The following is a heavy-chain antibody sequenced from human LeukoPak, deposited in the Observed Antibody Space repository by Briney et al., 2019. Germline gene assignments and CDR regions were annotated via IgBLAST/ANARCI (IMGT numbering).Heavy chain of an antibody. Sequence: PGGSLRLSCAASGFAFTNAWMNWVRQAPGKGLEWVSSVSGSGDGTYYAHSVKGRFTISRDNSKKTPDLHMDSLRAEDTAVYYCAKERLGGNYGDYAVDYWGQGTMVAVSS. CDR3: AKERLGGNYGDYAVDY. D-gene: IGHD4-17*01. V-gene: IGHV3-23*01. CDR2: VSGSGDGT. J-gene: IGHJ4*02. CDR1: GFAFTNAW.